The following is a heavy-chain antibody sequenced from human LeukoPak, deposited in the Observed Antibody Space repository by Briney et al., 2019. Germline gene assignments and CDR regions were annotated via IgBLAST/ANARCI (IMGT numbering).Heavy chain of an antibody. CDR3: TTRTLSIAVAGMDYFVY. D-gene: IGHD6-19*01. CDR2: IKSKTDGGTT. V-gene: IGHV3-15*01. CDR1: GFTFSNAW. Sequence: GGSLRLSRAASGFTFSNAWMSWVRQAPGKGLEWVGRIKSKTDGGTTDYAAPVKGRFTISRDDSKNTLYLQMDSLKTEDTAVYYCTTRTLSIAVAGMDYFVYWGQGTLVTVSS. J-gene: IGHJ4*02.